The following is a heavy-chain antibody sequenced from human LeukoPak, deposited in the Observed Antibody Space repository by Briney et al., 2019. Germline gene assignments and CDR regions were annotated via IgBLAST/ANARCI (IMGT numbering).Heavy chain of an antibody. D-gene: IGHD3-10*01. CDR1: GFTFSSYV. Sequence: GGSLRLSCAASGFTFSSYVMTWVRQAPGGGLEWVSAISGSGGSTYYADSVKGRFTISRDNSKNTLYLQMNSLTVDDTAIYYCAKGRGSVSPDDHWGRGTLVTVSS. CDR2: ISGSGGST. CDR3: AKGRGSVSPDDH. J-gene: IGHJ4*02. V-gene: IGHV3-23*01.